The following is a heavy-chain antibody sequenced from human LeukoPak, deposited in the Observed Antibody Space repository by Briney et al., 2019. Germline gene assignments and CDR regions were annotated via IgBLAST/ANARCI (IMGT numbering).Heavy chain of an antibody. CDR3: ATPRADFWSGYYMRD. CDR2: INPNSGGT. Sequence: VASVKVSCKASGYTFTGYYMHWVRQAPGQGLEWMGWINPNSGGTNYAQKLQGRVTMTRDTSISTAYMKLSRLRSDDTAVYYCATPRADFWSGYYMRDWGQGTLVTVSS. J-gene: IGHJ4*02. D-gene: IGHD3-3*01. V-gene: IGHV1-2*02. CDR1: GYTFTGYY.